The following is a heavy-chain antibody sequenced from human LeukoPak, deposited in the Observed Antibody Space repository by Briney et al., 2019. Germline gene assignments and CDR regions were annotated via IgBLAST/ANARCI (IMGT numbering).Heavy chain of an antibody. J-gene: IGHJ5*02. CDR3: ARDHQDGDYGFGLGPYNWFDP. CDR2: INHSGST. D-gene: IGHD4-17*01. CDR1: GGSFSGYY. V-gene: IGHV4-34*01. Sequence: SETLSLTCAVYGGSFSGYYWSWIRQPPGKGLEWIGEINHSGSTNHNPSLKSRVTISVDTSKNQFSLKLSSVTAADTAVYYCARDHQDGDYGFGLGPYNWFDPWGQGTLDTVSS.